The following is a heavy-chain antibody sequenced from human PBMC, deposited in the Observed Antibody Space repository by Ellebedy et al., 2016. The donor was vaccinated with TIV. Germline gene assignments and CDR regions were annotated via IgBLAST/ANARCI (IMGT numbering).Heavy chain of an antibody. CDR3: ARRGPAAAPYYMDV. V-gene: IGHV3-7*05. CDR2: VKEDGSEK. J-gene: IGHJ6*03. D-gene: IGHD6-13*01. Sequence: GESLKISCAASGFTFSGYWISWVRQAPGKGLEWVANVKEDGSEKYYVDSVKGRFTISRDDSKKTLYLQMNSLRAEDTAVYYCARRGPAAAPYYMDVWGKGTTVIVSS. CDR1: GFTFSGYW.